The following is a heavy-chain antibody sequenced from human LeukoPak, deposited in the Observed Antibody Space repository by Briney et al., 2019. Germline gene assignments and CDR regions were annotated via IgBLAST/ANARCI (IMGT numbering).Heavy chain of an antibody. CDR1: GFTFSSYW. CDR2: ISDSSSLT. D-gene: IGHD3-10*01. V-gene: IGHV3-48*02. CDR3: AKVIRGGYGMDV. Sequence: HPGGSLRLSCAASGFTFSSYWMHWVRQAPGKGLEWVSYISDSSSLTYYADSVKGRFTISRDNAKNSLSLQLNSLRDEDTAVYFCAKVIRGGYGMDVWGQGTTVTVSS. J-gene: IGHJ6*02.